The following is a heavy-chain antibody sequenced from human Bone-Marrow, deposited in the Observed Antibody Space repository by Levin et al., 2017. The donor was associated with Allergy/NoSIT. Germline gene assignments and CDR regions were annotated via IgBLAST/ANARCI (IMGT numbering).Heavy chain of an antibody. CDR2: IYDGGRT. V-gene: IGHV4-30-4*01. D-gene: IGHD4-17*01. J-gene: IGHJ4*02. CDR3: ARVIDGDYHVFDC. Sequence: SQTLSLTCTVSGGSVNSHDYYWTWIRQPPGKGPEWIGYIYDGGRTNYNPSLKSRVTISIDTSKNQFSLKLDSVTAADTAVYFCARVIDGDYHVFDCWGQGALVTVSS. CDR1: GGSVNSHDYY.